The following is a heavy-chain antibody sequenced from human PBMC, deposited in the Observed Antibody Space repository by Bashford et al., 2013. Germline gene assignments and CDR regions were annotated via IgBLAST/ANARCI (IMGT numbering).Heavy chain of an antibody. Sequence: VRQAPGKGLEWVAVISYDGSDKYYADSVKGRFTISRDNSKNTLYLQMNSLRVEDTAVYYCARIVSWLQYSKNFYYGMDVWGQGTTVTVSS. V-gene: IGHV3-33*05. CDR2: ISYDGSDK. CDR3: ARIVSWLQYSKNFYYGMDV. D-gene: IGHD4-11*01. J-gene: IGHJ6*02.